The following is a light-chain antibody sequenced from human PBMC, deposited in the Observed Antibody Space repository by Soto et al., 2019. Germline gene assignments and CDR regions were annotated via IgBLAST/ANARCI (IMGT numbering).Light chain of an antibody. CDR1: QSISSY. CDR3: QQANSPHA. Sequence: DIQMTQSPSSLSASVGDRVTITCRASQSISSYLNWYQQKPGKAPKLLIYAASSLQSGVPSRFSGSGSGTDFTLTISSLQPDDFATYYCQQANSPHAFGGGTKVDI. V-gene: IGKV1-39*01. J-gene: IGKJ4*01. CDR2: AAS.